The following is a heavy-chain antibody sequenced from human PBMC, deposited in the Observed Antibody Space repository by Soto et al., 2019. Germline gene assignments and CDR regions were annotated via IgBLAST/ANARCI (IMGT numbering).Heavy chain of an antibody. CDR2: INHSGST. J-gene: IGHJ4*02. CDR3: ARADTGWELPTSPDY. Sequence: SETLSLTCAVYGGSFSGYYWSWIRQPPGKGLEWIGEINHSGSTNYNPSLKSRVTISVDTSKNQFSLKLSSVTAADTAVYYCARADTGWELPTSPDYWGQGTLVTVSS. V-gene: IGHV4-34*01. CDR1: GGSFSGYY. D-gene: IGHD1-26*01.